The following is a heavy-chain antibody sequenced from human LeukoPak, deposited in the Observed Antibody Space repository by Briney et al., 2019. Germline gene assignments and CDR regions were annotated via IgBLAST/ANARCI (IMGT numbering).Heavy chain of an antibody. J-gene: IGHJ4*02. Sequence: PWGSLRLSCAASGFTFSSYAMHWVRQAPGKGLEWVAVISYDGSNKYYADSVKGRFTISRDNAKSSLFLQLNSLTEGDTAVYYCARAMRIAVAGTDYWGQGTLVTVSS. CDR2: ISYDGSNK. D-gene: IGHD6-19*01. CDR1: GFTFSSYA. V-gene: IGHV3-30-3*01. CDR3: ARAMRIAVAGTDY.